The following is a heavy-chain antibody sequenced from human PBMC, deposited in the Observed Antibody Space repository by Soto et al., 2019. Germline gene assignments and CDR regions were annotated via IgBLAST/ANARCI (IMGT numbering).Heavy chain of an antibody. Sequence: GGSLRLSCVASGFIFSTYCMSWVRQAPGKGLEWVANIKRDGSERNYVDSVKGRFTISRDNAKNSLYLQMNSLRVEDTAVYYCARVSXEGYSYDNINFYRDFDYWGQGILVTVSS. J-gene: IGHJ4*01. CDR1: GFIFSTYC. CDR3: ARVSXEGYSYDNINFYRDFDY. CDR2: IKRDGSER. V-gene: IGHV3-7*03. D-gene: IGHD3-22*01.